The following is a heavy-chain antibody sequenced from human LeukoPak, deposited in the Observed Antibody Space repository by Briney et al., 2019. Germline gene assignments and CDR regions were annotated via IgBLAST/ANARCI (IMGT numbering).Heavy chain of an antibody. J-gene: IGHJ1*01. CDR2: INPRGST. CDR1: GGSFSSHY. D-gene: IGHD1-26*01. V-gene: IGHV4-34*01. CDR3: ARVASGSYYKYFQH. Sequence: PSETLSLTCGVSGGSFSSHYWTWIRQPPGKGLEWIGEINPRGSTNYNPSLESRVTVSADTSRNQLSLSLTSVTAADTAVYYCARVASGSYYKYFQHWGQGTLVTVSS.